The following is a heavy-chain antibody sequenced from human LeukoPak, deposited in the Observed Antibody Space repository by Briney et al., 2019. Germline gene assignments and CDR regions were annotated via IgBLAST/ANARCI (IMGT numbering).Heavy chain of an antibody. J-gene: IGHJ4*02. D-gene: IGHD1-1*01. V-gene: IGHV1-58*02. CDR1: GGTFSSYA. CDR2: IAVGSGNT. Sequence: ASVKVSCKASGGTFSSYAISWVRQASGQRLEWIGWIAVGSGNTNYAQKFQKRVTFTRDMSTTTAYMGLSSLRSEDTALYYCAARAAENDVGLDYWGQGTLVTVSS. CDR3: AARAAENDVGLDY.